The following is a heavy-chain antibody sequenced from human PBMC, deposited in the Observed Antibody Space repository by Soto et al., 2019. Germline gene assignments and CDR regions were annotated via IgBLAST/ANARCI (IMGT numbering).Heavy chain of an antibody. D-gene: IGHD4-17*01. CDR2: INHSGST. CDR1: GGSFSCYY. J-gene: IGHJ6*02. CDR3: ARGRQRARTTVTTWYYYYGMDV. Sequence: PSETLSLTCAVYGGSFSCYYWSWIRQPPGKGLEWIGEINHSGSTNYNPSLESRVTISVDTSKNQFSLKLSSVTAADTAVYYCARGRQRARTTVTTWYYYYGMDVWGQGTTVTVSS. V-gene: IGHV4-34*01.